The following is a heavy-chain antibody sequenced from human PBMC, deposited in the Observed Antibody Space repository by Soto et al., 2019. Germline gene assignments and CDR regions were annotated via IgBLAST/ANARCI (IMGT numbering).Heavy chain of an antibody. CDR3: AKVPSKGPGNRYYFDY. J-gene: IGHJ4*02. V-gene: IGHV3-23*01. D-gene: IGHD3-9*01. CDR1: GFTFSSFA. CDR2: ISGSGGST. Sequence: EVQLLESGGGLVQPGGSLRLSCAASGFTFSSFAMSWVRQAPGKGLEWVSAISGSGGSTYYADSVKGRFTISRDNSKNTLYLQMNSLRAEDKALYYCAKVPSKGPGNRYYFDYWGQGTLVTVSS.